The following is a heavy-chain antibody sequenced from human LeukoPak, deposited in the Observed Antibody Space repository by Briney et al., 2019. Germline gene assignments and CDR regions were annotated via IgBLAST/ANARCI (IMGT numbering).Heavy chain of an antibody. CDR3: AREHPAGNHPRDPYPFDH. CDR1: GYTFTAYF. V-gene: IGHV1-2*02. CDR2: VNPNSGDT. J-gene: IGHJ4*02. Sequence: AASVKVSCEASGYTFTAYFMHWVRQAPGQGLEWMGWVNPNSGDTNYAQTFQGRVTVTRDTSLSTAYMELSGLRSDDTAVYFCAREHPAGNHPRDPYPFDHWGQGTLVTVSS.